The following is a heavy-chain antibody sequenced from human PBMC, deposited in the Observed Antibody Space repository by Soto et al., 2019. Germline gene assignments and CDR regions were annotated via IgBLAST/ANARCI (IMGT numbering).Heavy chain of an antibody. Sequence: GESLRLSSATSRFTVRSNYMSWVRQAPGKGLEWVSVIYSGGSTYYADSVKGRFTISRDNSKNTLYLQMNSLRAEDTAVYFSAKDRLAFVVRAILSWGQGP. V-gene: IGHV3-66*01. CDR2: IYSGGST. D-gene: IGHD1-26*01. CDR3: AKDRLAFVVRAILS. CDR1: RFTVRSNY. J-gene: IGHJ4*02.